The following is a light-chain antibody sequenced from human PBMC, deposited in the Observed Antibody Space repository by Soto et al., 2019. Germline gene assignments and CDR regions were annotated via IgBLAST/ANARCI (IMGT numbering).Light chain of an antibody. CDR2: EVN. Sequence: QSALTQPPSASGSPGQPVAISCTGTSSDVGGYNYVSWYQQHPGKAPKLMIYEVNKRPSGVPDRFSVSKSGNTASLTVSGLQAEDEADYYCSSYAGSSNVFGTGTKLTVL. V-gene: IGLV2-8*01. J-gene: IGLJ1*01. CDR1: SSDVGGYNY. CDR3: SSYAGSSNV.